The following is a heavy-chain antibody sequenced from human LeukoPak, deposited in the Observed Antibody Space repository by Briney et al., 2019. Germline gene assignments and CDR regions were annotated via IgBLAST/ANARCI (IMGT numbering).Heavy chain of an antibody. CDR3: ARESGKSPFTIFGVVFDY. CDR1: GGSISSSSYY. CDR2: IYYSGST. D-gene: IGHD3-3*01. J-gene: IGHJ4*02. Sequence: SETLSLTCTVSGGSISSSSYYWGWIRQPPGKGLEWIGSIYYSGSTYYNPSLKSRVTISVDTSKNQFSLKLSSVTAADTAVYYCARESGKSPFTIFGVVFDYWGQGTLVTVSS. V-gene: IGHV4-39*07.